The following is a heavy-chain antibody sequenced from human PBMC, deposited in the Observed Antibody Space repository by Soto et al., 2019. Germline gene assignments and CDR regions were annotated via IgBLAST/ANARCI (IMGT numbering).Heavy chain of an antibody. CDR2: IIPIFGTA. J-gene: IGHJ6*02. D-gene: IGHD6-19*01. V-gene: IGHV1-69*13. CDR1: RVAFSKFI. Sequence: ASVKVSCKASRVAFSKFIVTWVRQAPGLGLEWVGGIIPIFGTANYAQKFQGRVTITADESTSTSYMEVNNLRSEDTAVYYCAKVRYSSPMGYYYGMDVWGQGTAVTV. CDR3: AKVRYSSPMGYYYGMDV.